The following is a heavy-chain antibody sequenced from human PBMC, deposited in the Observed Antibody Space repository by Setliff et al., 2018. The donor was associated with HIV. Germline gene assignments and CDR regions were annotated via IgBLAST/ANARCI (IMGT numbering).Heavy chain of an antibody. CDR3: ASGREAVAGALHFDY. D-gene: IGHD6-19*01. CDR1: GGSISSYF. V-gene: IGHV4-4*08. CDR2: IYTNGST. J-gene: IGHJ4*02. Sequence: SETLSLTCTVSGGSISSYFWSWIRQPPGKGLEWIGYIYTNGSTNYNPPLKSRVTISVDTSKNQFSLKLNSVTAADTAVYYCASGREAVAGALHFDYWGQGPLVTVSS.